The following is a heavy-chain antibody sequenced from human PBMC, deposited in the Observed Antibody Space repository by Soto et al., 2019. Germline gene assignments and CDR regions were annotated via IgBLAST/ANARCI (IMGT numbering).Heavy chain of an antibody. J-gene: IGHJ6*02. CDR3: AKDSAKPPYYDFWSGYPYYYYYGMDV. D-gene: IGHD3-3*01. Sequence: PGGSLRLSCVASGFTFRTYTMNWVRQAPGKGLEWVSAISGSGGSTYYADSVKGRFTISRDNSKNTLYLQMNSLRAEDTAVYYCAKDSAKPPYYDFWSGYPYYYYYGMDVWGQGTTVTVSS. CDR2: ISGSGGST. V-gene: IGHV3-23*01. CDR1: GFTFRTYT.